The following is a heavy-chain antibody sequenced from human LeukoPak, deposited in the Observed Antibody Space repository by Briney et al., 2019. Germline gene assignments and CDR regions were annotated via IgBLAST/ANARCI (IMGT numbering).Heavy chain of an antibody. D-gene: IGHD6-13*01. J-gene: IGHJ3*02. CDR1: GFTFDDYA. Sequence: PGRSLRLSCAASGFTFDDYAMHWVQQAPGKGLEWVSGISWNSGSIGYADSVKGRFTISRDNAKNSLYLQMNSLRAEDMALYYCAKDSSSWPSDAFDIWGQGTMVTVSS. CDR3: AKDSSSWPSDAFDI. V-gene: IGHV3-9*03. CDR2: ISWNSGSI.